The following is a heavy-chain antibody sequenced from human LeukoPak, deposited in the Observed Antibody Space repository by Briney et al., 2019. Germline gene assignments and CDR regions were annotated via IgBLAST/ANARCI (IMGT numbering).Heavy chain of an antibody. CDR3: AKTGSLWFGELLPLG. CDR1: GFTFSSFA. CDR2: ISGSGAST. D-gene: IGHD3-10*01. V-gene: IGHV3-23*01. Sequence: GGSLRLSCAASGFTFSSFAMSWVRQAPGRGLEWVSSISGSGASTYYADSVKGRFTISRDNSRNTLYLQMNSLRAEDTAVYYCAKTGSLWFGELLPLGWGQGTLVTVSS. J-gene: IGHJ4*02.